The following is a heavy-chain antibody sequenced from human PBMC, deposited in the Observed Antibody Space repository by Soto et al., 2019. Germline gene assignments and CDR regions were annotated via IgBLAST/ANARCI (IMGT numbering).Heavy chain of an antibody. CDR3: VGGICYWGLGDY. J-gene: IGHJ4*02. V-gene: IGHV3-33*08. Sequence: QVQLVESGGGVIQPGKSLRLSCSASGFAFSTYAMHWVRQAPGKGLEWVAVIWADGSRQFYADSVKGRFTVSRDNSQNTLLLQMNSLRVDDAGLYYCVGGICYWGLGDYWGQGSLVTVSS. D-gene: IGHD3-10*01. CDR2: IWADGSRQ. CDR1: GFAFSTYA.